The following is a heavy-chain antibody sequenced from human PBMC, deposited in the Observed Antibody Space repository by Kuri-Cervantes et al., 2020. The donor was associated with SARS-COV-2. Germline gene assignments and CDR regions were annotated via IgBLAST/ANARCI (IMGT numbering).Heavy chain of an antibody. CDR2: IYYSGST. V-gene: IGHV4-59*01. CDR3: ARTGLGYYSGGSCYSAFDI. D-gene: IGHD2-15*01. J-gene: IGHJ3*02. Sequence: SETLSLTCAVYGGSFSGYYWSWIRQPPGKGLEWIGYIYYSGSTNYNPSLKSRVTISVDTSKNQFSLKLSSVTAADTAVYYCARTGLGYYSGGSCYSAFDIWGQGTMVTVSS. CDR1: GGSFSGYY.